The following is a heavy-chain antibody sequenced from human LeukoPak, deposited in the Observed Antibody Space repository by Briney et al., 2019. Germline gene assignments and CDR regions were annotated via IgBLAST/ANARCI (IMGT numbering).Heavy chain of an antibody. CDR1: GFTFGATW. CDR3: AKGVRGVIAYYFDY. Sequence: GGSLRLSCAASGFTFGATWMSWVRQAPGKGLEWVANINDGGSATWYVDSMKGRFTVSRDNAKNQVYLQMNRLRAEDTAVYYCAKGVRGVIAYYFDYWGQGTLVTVSS. J-gene: IGHJ4*02. CDR2: INDGGSAT. D-gene: IGHD3-10*01. V-gene: IGHV3-7*01.